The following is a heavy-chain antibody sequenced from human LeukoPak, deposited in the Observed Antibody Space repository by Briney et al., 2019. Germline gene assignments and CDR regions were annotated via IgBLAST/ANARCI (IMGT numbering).Heavy chain of an antibody. CDR3: ARKNGLDY. CDR1: GFTFNDYA. J-gene: IGHJ4*02. CDR2: ISWDGSGT. V-gene: IGHV3-43D*03. Sequence: GGSLRLSCAASGFTFNDYAMHWVRQAPGKGLEWVSLISWDGSGTFYADSVKGRFTISRDNSKNSLYLQMNSLRAEDTAVYYCARKNGLDYWGQGTLVTVSS.